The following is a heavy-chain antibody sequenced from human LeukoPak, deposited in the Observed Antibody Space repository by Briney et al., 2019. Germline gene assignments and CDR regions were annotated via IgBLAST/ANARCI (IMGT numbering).Heavy chain of an antibody. D-gene: IGHD3-10*01. J-gene: IGHJ4*02. Sequence: ASLKVSCEASGYTFTGYYMHWVRQAPGQGLEWMGWINLNSGGTNYAQKFQGRVTMTRDTSISTAYMELSRLRSDDTAVYYCASLTPRITMVRGGDWGQGTLVTVSS. CDR1: GYTFTGYY. V-gene: IGHV1-2*02. CDR2: INLNSGGT. CDR3: ASLTPRITMVRGGD.